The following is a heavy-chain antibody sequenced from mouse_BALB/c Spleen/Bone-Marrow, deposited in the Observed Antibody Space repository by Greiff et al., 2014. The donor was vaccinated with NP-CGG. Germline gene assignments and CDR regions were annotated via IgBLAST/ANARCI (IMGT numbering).Heavy chain of an antibody. CDR1: GFTFSSFG. D-gene: IGHD2-4*01. Sequence: EVMLVESGGGLVQPGGSRKLSCAASGFTFSSFGMHWVRQAPEKGLEWVAYISSGSSTIYYADTVKGRFTISRDHPKNTLFLQMTSLRSEDAAMYYCARDDYDYAMDYWGQGTSVTVSS. CDR3: ARDDYDYAMDY. CDR2: ISSGSSTI. V-gene: IGHV5-17*02. J-gene: IGHJ4*01.